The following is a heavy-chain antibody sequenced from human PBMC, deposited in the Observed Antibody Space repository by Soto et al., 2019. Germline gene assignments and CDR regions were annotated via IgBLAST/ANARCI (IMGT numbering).Heavy chain of an antibody. CDR2: INAGNGNT. CDR1: GYTFTTYA. D-gene: IGHD1-26*01. J-gene: IGHJ5*02. Sequence: ASVKVSCKASGYTFTTYAMHWVRQAPGQRLEWMGWINAGNGNTKYSQKFQGRVTITRDTSASTAYMELSSLRSEDTAVYYCAGGESGSYYIFEGRVIVGASTMTDVPNPFQPLPWG. V-gene: IGHV1-3*01. CDR3: AGGESGSYYIFEGRVIVGASTMTDVPNPFQPLP.